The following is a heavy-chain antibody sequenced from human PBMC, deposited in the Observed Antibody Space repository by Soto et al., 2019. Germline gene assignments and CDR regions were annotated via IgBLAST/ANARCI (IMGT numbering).Heavy chain of an antibody. V-gene: IGHV2-5*02. Sequence: QITLKESGPPLVKPTQTLTLTCTFSWFSLSTSGVGVGWIRQPPGKALEWLALIYWDDAKRYSPSLKSRLTITKDTSKNQVVITMTNMDPVDTATYYCAHRYRGYSCYDQCDAFDIWGQGTMVTVSS. CDR2: IYWDDAK. J-gene: IGHJ3*02. D-gene: IGHD5-12*01. CDR1: WFSLSTSGVG. CDR3: AHRYRGYSCYDQCDAFDI.